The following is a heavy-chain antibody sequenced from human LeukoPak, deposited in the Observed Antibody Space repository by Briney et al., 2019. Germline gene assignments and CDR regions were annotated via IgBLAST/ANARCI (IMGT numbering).Heavy chain of an antibody. CDR3: ARVVPHSSSYYYYYYMDV. V-gene: IGHV4-34*01. J-gene: IGHJ6*03. Sequence: PSETLSLTCAVYGGSFSGYYWSWIRQPPGKGLEWIGEINHSGSTNYNPSLKSRVTISVDTSKNQFSLKLSSVTAADTAVYYCARVVPHSSSYYYYYYMDVWGKGTTVTVS. D-gene: IGHD6-6*01. CDR2: INHSGST. CDR1: GGSFSGYY.